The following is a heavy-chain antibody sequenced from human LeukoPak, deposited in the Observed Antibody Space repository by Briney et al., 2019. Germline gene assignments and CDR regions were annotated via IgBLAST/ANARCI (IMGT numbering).Heavy chain of an antibody. D-gene: IGHD6-6*01. CDR1: GYTFTGYY. V-gene: IGHV1-2*02. J-gene: IGHJ4*02. CDR3: ARGEYSSSAGDY. Sequence: ASVKVSCKASGYTFTGYYMHWVRQAPGQGLEWMGWINPNSGGTNYAQEFRGRVTMTRDTSISTAYMELSRLRSDDTAVYYCARGEYSSSAGDYWGQGTLVTVSS. CDR2: INPNSGGT.